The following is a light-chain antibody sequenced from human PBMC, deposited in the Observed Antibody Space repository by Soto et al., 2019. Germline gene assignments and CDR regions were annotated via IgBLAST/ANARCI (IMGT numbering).Light chain of an antibody. CDR2: AAS. J-gene: IGKJ1*01. CDR3: QQLNTYPWT. CDR1: QGISSY. V-gene: IGKV1-9*01. Sequence: DIQLTQSPSFLPASVGDRVTITCRASQGISSYLAWYQQKPGNAPKLLMYAASTLQSGVPSRFSGRGSGTEFTLTIXXLQPEDXATXXXQQLNTYPWTFGQGTKVEVK.